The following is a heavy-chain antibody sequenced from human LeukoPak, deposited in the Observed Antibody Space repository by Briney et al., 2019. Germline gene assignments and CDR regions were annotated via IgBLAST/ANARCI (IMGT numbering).Heavy chain of an antibody. Sequence: SEALSLTCTVSGGSVSSGTYFWSWIRRPPGRGLEWIGYISYSGSTKYSGSTNYSPSLKSRVTISLDTSKNLVSLNLRSVTAADTAVYYCARGRFCSTCHLPDYWGQGTLVTVSS. CDR3: ARGRFCSTCHLPDY. CDR2: ISYSGSTKYSGST. CDR1: GGSVSSGTYF. V-gene: IGHV4-61*01. D-gene: IGHD6-13*01. J-gene: IGHJ4*02.